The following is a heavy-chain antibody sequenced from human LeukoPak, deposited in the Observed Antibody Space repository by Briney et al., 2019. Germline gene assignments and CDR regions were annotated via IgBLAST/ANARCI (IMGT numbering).Heavy chain of an antibody. V-gene: IGHV1-69*01. J-gene: IGHJ4*02. D-gene: IGHD3-10*01. CDR2: IIPIFGTA. CDR1: GGTFSSYA. Sequence: SVKVSCKASGGTFSSYAISWVRQAPGQGLEWMGGIIPIFGTANYAQKFQGRVTITADESTSTAYMELSSLRSEDTAVYYCARDRYYGSGSYYNGYFDYWGQGTLVTVSS. CDR3: ARDRYYGSGSYYNGYFDY.